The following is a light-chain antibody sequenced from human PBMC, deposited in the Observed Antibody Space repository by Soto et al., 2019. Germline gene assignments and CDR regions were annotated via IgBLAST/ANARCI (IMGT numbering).Light chain of an antibody. V-gene: IGLV2-14*01. CDR3: TSYTGGSTLLSV. Sequence: QSVLTQPASVSGSPGQSITISCTGTSSDVGGYNYVSWYQQHPGKAPKLMIYDVSNRPSGVSNRFSGSKSGNTASLTISGLQAEDEADYYCTSYTGGSTLLSVFGTGT. J-gene: IGLJ1*01. CDR2: DVS. CDR1: SSDVGGYNY.